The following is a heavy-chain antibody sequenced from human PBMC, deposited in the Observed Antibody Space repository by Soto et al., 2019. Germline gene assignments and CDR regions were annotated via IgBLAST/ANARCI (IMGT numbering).Heavy chain of an antibody. Sequence: QVQLVESGGGVVQPGRSLRLSCAASGFTFSSYAMHWVRQAPGKGPEWVAVISYEGSTKYYADSVKGRFTISRDNSKNTLYLQINSLKPEDTAVYYCARGSYYYDRSGYLNAFDIWGQGTMVTVSS. D-gene: IGHD3-22*01. J-gene: IGHJ3*02. CDR3: ARGSYYYDRSGYLNAFDI. CDR1: GFTFSSYA. CDR2: ISYEGSTK. V-gene: IGHV3-30-3*01.